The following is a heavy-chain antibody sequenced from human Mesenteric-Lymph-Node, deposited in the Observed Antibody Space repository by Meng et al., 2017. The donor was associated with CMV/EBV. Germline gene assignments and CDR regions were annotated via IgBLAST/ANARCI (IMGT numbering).Heavy chain of an antibody. D-gene: IGHD3-9*01. CDR3: ARGNHYDILTGYSFDY. CDR2: INHSGST. J-gene: IGHJ4*02. V-gene: IGHV4-34*01. CDR1: GGYCSGYS. Sequence: YGGYCSGYSWSWIRQPPGKGLEWIGEINHSGSTNYNPSLKSRVTISVDTSKNQFSLKLSSVTAADTAVYYCARGNHYDILTGYSFDYWGQGTLVTVSS.